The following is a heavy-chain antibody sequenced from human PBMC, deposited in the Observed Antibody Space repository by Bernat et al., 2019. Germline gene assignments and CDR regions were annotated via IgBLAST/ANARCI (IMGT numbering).Heavy chain of an antibody. CDR3: ARVPQKIVVVVAATCDY. CDR1: GFTFSSYS. CDR2: ISSSSSYI. D-gene: IGHD2-15*01. Sequence: EVQLVESGGGLVKPGGSLRLSCAASGFTFSSYSMNWVRQAPGKGLEWVSSISSSSSYIYYADSVKGRFTISRDKGKNSLYLQMNSLRAEDTAVYYCARVPQKIVVVVAATCDYWGQGTLVTVSS. J-gene: IGHJ4*02. V-gene: IGHV3-21*01.